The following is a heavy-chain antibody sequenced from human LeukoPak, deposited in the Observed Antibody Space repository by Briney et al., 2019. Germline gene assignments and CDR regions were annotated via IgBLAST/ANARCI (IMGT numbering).Heavy chain of an antibody. V-gene: IGHV4-59*01. D-gene: IGHD2-15*01. J-gene: IGHJ3*02. CDR2: IYYSGST. Sequence: SETLSLTCTVSGGSISSYYWSWIRQPPGKGLEWIGYIYYSGSTNYNPSLKSRVTISVDTSKNQFSLKLSSVTAADTAVYYCARGYCSGGSCLRKDAFDIWGQGTMVTVSS. CDR3: ARGYCSGGSCLRKDAFDI. CDR1: GGSISSYY.